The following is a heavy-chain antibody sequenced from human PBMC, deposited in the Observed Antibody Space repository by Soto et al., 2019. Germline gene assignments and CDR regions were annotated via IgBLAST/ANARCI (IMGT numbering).Heavy chain of an antibody. V-gene: IGHV1-3*01. Sequence: ASVKVSCKASGYTFTSYAMHWVRQAPGQRLEWMGWINAGNGNTKYSQKFQGRVTITRDTSASTAYMELSSLRSEDAAVYYCARAVAVAADFAYWGQGTLVTVSS. CDR1: GYTFTSYA. D-gene: IGHD6-19*01. CDR2: INAGNGNT. J-gene: IGHJ4*02. CDR3: ARAVAVAADFAY.